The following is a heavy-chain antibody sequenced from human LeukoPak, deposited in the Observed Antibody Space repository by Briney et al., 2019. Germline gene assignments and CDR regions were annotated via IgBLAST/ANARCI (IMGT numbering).Heavy chain of an antibody. J-gene: IGHJ4*02. CDR3: AREYGSSRYFDY. CDR1: GFTFSSYA. V-gene: IGHV3-23*01. D-gene: IGHD2-15*01. Sequence: QPGGSLRLSCAASGFTFSSYAMSWVRQAPGKGLEWVSAISGSGYSTYYADSVKGRFTISRDNAKNTLYLQMNSLRAEDTAVCYCAREYGSSRYFDYWGQGTPVTVSS. CDR2: ISGSGYST.